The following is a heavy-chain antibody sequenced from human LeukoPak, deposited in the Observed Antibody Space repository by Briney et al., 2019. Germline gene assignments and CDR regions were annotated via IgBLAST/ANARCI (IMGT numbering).Heavy chain of an antibody. D-gene: IGHD3-10*01. CDR2: ISAYNGNT. CDR1: GGTFTSYG. Sequence: ASVKVSCKASGGTFTSYGISWVRQAPGQGLEWMGWISAYNGNTNYAQKLQGRVTMTTDTSTSTAYMELRSLRSDDTAVYYCARDVMVRGVIINSPFDYWGQGTLVSVSS. V-gene: IGHV1-18*01. J-gene: IGHJ4*02. CDR3: ARDVMVRGVIINSPFDY.